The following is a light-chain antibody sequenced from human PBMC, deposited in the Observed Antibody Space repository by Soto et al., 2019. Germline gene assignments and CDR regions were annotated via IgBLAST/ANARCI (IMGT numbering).Light chain of an antibody. Sequence: ALQMTQSPSSLSASVGDSVTITCRASQVIRNDLAWYQQKPGKAPKLLIYAASSLQNGVPSRFIGSASGTDFTLTISSLQPEDFATYYCLQDFNYPRTFGQGTRVEV. J-gene: IGKJ1*01. CDR1: QVIRND. V-gene: IGKV1-6*01. CDR2: AAS. CDR3: LQDFNYPRT.